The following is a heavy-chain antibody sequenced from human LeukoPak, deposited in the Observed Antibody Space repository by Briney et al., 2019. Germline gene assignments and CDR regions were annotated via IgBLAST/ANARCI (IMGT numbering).Heavy chain of an antibody. CDR2: MNPNSGNT. CDR3: ARREEYLPSSSWFSWFDP. J-gene: IGHJ5*02. V-gene: IGHV1-8*03. Sequence: ASAKVSCKASGYTFTSYDINWVRQATGQGLEWMGWMNPNSGNTGYAQKFQGRVTITRNTSISTAYMELSSLRSEDTAVYYCARREEYLPSSSWFSWFDPWGQGTLVTVSS. D-gene: IGHD6-13*01. CDR1: GYTFTSYD.